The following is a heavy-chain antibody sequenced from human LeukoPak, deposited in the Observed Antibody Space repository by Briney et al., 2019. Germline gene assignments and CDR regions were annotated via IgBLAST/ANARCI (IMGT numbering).Heavy chain of an antibody. Sequence: PSETLSLTCTVSGGSISSYYWSWIRQPPGKGLEWIGYIYYSGSTNYNPSLKSRVTISVDTSKNQFSLKLSSVTAADTAVYYCARASGTGYSSSWPRPIDYWGQGTLVTVSS. CDR2: IYYSGST. V-gene: IGHV4-59*01. J-gene: IGHJ4*02. D-gene: IGHD6-13*01. CDR3: ARASGTGYSSSWPRPIDY. CDR1: GGSISSYY.